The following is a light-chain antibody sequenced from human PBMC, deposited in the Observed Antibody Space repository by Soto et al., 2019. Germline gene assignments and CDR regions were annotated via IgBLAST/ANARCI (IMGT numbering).Light chain of an antibody. CDR2: GAS. CDR3: QQYNNWPWT. Sequence: EIVLTQSPGALSLSPGERATLSCRASQSVSTNLAWYQQKPGQPPRLLIYGASTRATGVPARFSGSGSGTEFTLTISSLQSEDFAVYYCQQYNNWPWTFGLGTKVEIK. V-gene: IGKV3-15*01. J-gene: IGKJ1*01. CDR1: QSVSTN.